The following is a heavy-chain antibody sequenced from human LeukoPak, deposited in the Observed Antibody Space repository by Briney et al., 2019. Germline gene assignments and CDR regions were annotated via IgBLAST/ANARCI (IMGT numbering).Heavy chain of an antibody. J-gene: IGHJ4*02. D-gene: IGHD5-18*01. V-gene: IGHV1-2*06. CDR2: INPNSGGT. Sequence: GASVKVSCKASGYTFTGYYMHWVRQAPGQGLEWMGRINPNSGGTNYAQKFQGRVTMTRDTSISTAYMELSRLRSDDTAVYYCATTERIQLWFSLIKIDYWGQGTLVTVPS. CDR3: ATTERIQLWFSLIKIDY. CDR1: GYTFTGYY.